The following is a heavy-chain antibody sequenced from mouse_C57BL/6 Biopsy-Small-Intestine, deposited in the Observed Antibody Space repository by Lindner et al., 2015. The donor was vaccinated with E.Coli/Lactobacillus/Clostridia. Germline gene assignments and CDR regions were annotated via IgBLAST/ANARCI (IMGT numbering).Heavy chain of an antibody. V-gene: IGHV1-84*02. J-gene: IGHJ3*01. CDR2: ISGYNGNT. Sequence: SVKVSCKASGYTFSSYNINWVRQAPGQGLEWMGRISGYNGNTKYAQKIQGRVTMTTDTSTSTVNMELRSLRSDDTAVYYCARDVWGDTDAFDIWGQGTMVTVSS. CDR3: ARDVWGDTDAFDI. CDR1: GYTFSSYN. D-gene: IGHD3-3*01.